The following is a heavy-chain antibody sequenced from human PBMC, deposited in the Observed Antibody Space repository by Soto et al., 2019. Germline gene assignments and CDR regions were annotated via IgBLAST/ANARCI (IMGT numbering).Heavy chain of an antibody. V-gene: IGHV4-30-4*01. Sequence: RSRTCTVSGGSISSGDYYWSWIRQPPGKGLEWIGYIYYSGSTYYNPSLKSRVTISVDTSKNQFSLKLSSVTAADTAVYYCARDEGDYGGLDYWGQGTLVTVSS. CDR2: IYYSGST. CDR3: ARDEGDYGGLDY. D-gene: IGHD4-17*01. J-gene: IGHJ4*02. CDR1: GGSISSGDYY.